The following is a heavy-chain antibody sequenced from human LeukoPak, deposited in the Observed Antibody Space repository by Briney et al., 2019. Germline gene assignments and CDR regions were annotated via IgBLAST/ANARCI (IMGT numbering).Heavy chain of an antibody. CDR1: GFTFSSFE. CDR2: IRSSGTTI. D-gene: IGHD5-18*01. V-gene: IGHV3-48*03. J-gene: IGHJ6*02. CDR3: ARANSYGLYYYYYGMDV. Sequence: GGPLRLSCAASGFTFSSFEMNWVRQAPGKGLEWVSYIRSSGTTIYYADSVKGRFTTSRDNAKNSLYLQMNSLRAEDTAVYYCARANSYGLYYYYYGMDVWGQGTTVAVSS.